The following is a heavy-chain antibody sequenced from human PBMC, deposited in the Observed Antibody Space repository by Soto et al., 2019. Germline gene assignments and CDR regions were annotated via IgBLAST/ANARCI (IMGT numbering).Heavy chain of an antibody. D-gene: IGHD2-15*01. CDR1: GGSISSGGYY. V-gene: IGHV4-31*03. J-gene: IGHJ4*02. CDR3: ARAGYCSGGSCYSLYYFDY. CDR2: IYYSGST. Sequence: QVQLQESGPGLVKPSQTLSLTCTVSGGSISSGGYYWSWIRQHPGKGLEWIGYIYYSGSTYYNPSLKSRVTISVDTSKNQVSLKLSSVTATDTAVYYFARAGYCSGGSCYSLYYFDYWGQGTLVTVSS.